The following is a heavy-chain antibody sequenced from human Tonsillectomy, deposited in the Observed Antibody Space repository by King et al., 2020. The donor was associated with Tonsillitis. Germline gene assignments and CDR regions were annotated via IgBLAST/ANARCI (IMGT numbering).Heavy chain of an antibody. V-gene: IGHV3-9*01. Sequence: VQLVESGGGLVQPGRSLRLSCAASGFTFDDYAMHWVRQGPGKGLEWVAGISWNSTSLNYADSVKGRFTISRDNAKNDVYLQMNSLRPEDTAFYYCAKAWYNSGWCVGFDCWGPGTLVTVSS. D-gene: IGHD6-19*01. J-gene: IGHJ4*02. CDR3: AKAWYNSGWCVGFDC. CDR2: ISWNSTSL. CDR1: GFTFDDYA.